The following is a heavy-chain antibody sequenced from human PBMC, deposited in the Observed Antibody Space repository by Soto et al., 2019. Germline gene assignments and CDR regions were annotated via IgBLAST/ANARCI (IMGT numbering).Heavy chain of an antibody. V-gene: IGHV2-26*01. D-gene: IGHD5-12*01. CDR3: ARIYGDGYNYAIDY. CDR2: IFSSDEK. J-gene: IGHJ4*02. Sequence: DLEWLAHIFSSDEKSCSTSLKSRLTISKDTSKSQVVLTMTNMDPVDTATYYCARIYGDGYNYAIDYWGQGTLVTVSS.